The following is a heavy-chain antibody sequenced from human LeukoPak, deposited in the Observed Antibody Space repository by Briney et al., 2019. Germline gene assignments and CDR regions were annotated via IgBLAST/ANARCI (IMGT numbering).Heavy chain of an antibody. CDR2: IWYDGSNK. Sequence: GRSLSLSCAASGFTFSTYDMHWVRQAPGKGLEWVAVIWYDGSNKYYADSVKGRFTISRDNSKNTLYLQMNSLRAEDTAVYYCASARESLGPFDYWGQGTLVTVSS. CDR3: ASARESLGPFDY. V-gene: IGHV3-33*01. J-gene: IGHJ4*02. D-gene: IGHD3-10*01. CDR1: GFTFSTYD.